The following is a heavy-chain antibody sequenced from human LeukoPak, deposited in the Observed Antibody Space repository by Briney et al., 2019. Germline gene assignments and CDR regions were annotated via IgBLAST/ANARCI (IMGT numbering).Heavy chain of an antibody. Sequence: ASVKVSCKASGYTFTGYYMHWVRQAPGQGLEWMGWINPNSGGTNCAQKFQGRVTMTRDTSISTAYMELSRLRSDDTAVYYCARAGLIAAAGTFDYWGQGTLVTVSS. D-gene: IGHD6-13*01. CDR3: ARAGLIAAAGTFDY. CDR1: GYTFTGYY. CDR2: INPNSGGT. J-gene: IGHJ4*02. V-gene: IGHV1-2*02.